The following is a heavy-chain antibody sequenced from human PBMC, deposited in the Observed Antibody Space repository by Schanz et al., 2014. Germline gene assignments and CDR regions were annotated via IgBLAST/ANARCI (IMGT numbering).Heavy chain of an antibody. CDR1: GGTFSTYP. D-gene: IGHD2-15*01. CDR3: ARGGGPEDGFDI. V-gene: IGHV1-69*02. Sequence: QVQLVQSGAEVKKPGSSMKVSCKASGGTFSTYPINWLRQAPGQGLEWMGRIIPIHGIVNYAQRFQDRVRITADKSTSTAYMELSSRRSDDTAVYYCARGGGPEDGFDIWGQGTILTVSS. CDR2: IIPIHGIV. J-gene: IGHJ3*02.